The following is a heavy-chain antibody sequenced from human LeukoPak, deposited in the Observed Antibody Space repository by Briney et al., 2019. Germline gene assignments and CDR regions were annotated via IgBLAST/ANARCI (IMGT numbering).Heavy chain of an antibody. CDR2: ISESGGKT. V-gene: IGHV3-23*01. D-gene: IGHD7-27*01. Sequence: GGSLRLSCTAAGFTFNNYAMSWVRQAPGRGLEWVSHISESGGKTYYADSVKGRFSISRDNSKNTLYLQMNSLRAEDTAVYYCARGQNWGRWANAFDIWGQGTMVTVSS. CDR3: ARGQNWGRWANAFDI. J-gene: IGHJ3*02. CDR1: GFTFNNYA.